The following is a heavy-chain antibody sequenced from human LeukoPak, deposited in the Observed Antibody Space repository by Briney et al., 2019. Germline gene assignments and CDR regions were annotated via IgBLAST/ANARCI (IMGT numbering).Heavy chain of an antibody. V-gene: IGHV3-20*01. CDR1: GFTFDDYG. CDR3: AGGIAAAGIFDY. Sequence: PGGSLRLSCAASGFTFDDYGMSWVRQAPGKGLEWVSGINWNGGSTGYADSVKGRFTISRDNAKNSLYLQMNSLRAEDTALYHCAGGIAAAGIFDYWGQGTLVTVSS. D-gene: IGHD6-13*01. CDR2: INWNGGST. J-gene: IGHJ4*02.